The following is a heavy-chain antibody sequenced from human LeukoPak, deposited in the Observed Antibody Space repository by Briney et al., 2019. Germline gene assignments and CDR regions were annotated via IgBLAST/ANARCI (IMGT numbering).Heavy chain of an antibody. CDR1: GFNFGDYA. CDR2: ISSNSNYI. V-gene: IGHV3-21*01. CDR3: ARGGLERPYDY. D-gene: IGHD1-1*01. J-gene: IGHJ4*02. Sequence: GRSLRLSCTASGFNFGDYAMSWVRQAPGKGLEWVSSISSNSNYIYYADSVKGRFTISRDNAKNSLYLQMNSLSVEDTAVYYCARGGLERPYDYWGQGTLVTVSS.